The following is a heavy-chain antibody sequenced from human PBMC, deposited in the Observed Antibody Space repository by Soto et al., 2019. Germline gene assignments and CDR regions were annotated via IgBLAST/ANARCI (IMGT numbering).Heavy chain of an antibody. CDR1: GFSFSHYA. Sequence: GGSLRLSCAASGFSFSHYAMHWVRQPPGKGLEWVALISYDGENQYFTDSVRGRFTISRDNSKTAVYLEMNDLRLDDTATYYCVSPHSESSNAFDLWGQGTMVTVYS. D-gene: IGHD3-10*01. CDR3: VSPHSESSNAFDL. V-gene: IGHV3-30*04. CDR2: ISYDGENQ. J-gene: IGHJ5*02.